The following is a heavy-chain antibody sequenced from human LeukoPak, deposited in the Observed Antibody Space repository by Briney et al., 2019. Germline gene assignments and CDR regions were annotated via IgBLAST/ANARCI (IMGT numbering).Heavy chain of an antibody. V-gene: IGHV1-24*01. Sequence: ASVKVSCKVSGYTLTELSMHWVRQAPGKGLEWMGGFDPEDGETIYAQKFQGRVTMTEDTSTDTAYMELSSLRSEDTAVYYCATSDIRRTAPSRYYYYGMDVWGQGTTVTVSS. D-gene: IGHD1-1*01. CDR2: FDPEDGET. J-gene: IGHJ6*02. CDR1: GYTLTELS. CDR3: ATSDIRRTAPSRYYYYGMDV.